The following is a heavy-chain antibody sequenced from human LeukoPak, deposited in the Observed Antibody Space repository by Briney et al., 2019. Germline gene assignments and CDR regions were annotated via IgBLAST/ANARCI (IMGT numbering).Heavy chain of an antibody. D-gene: IGHD1-1*01. CDR2: ISYSGST. CDR1: GGSISSSTYY. V-gene: IGHV4-39*07. CDR3: ARALSQPSTNWFDP. Sequence: PSETLSLTCTVSGGSISSSTYYWGWIRQPPGKGLQWIGSISYSGSTYYNPSLKSRVTISVDTSKNQFSLKLSSVTAADTAVYYCARALSQPSTNWFDPWGQGTLVTVSS. J-gene: IGHJ5*02.